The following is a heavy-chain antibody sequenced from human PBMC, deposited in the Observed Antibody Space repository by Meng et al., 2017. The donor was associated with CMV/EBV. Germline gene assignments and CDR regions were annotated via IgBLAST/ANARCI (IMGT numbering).Heavy chain of an antibody. CDR2: IIPIFGTA. Sequence: SVKVSCKASGGTFSSYAISWVRQAPGQGLEWMGGIIPIFGTANYAQKFQGRVTITTDESTSTAYMELSSLRSEDTAVYYCARERYQVLVLVGRFNWFDPWGQGTMVTVSS. CDR1: GGTFSSYA. D-gene: IGHD2-2*01. J-gene: IGHJ5*02. CDR3: ARERYQVLVLVGRFNWFDP. V-gene: IGHV1-69*05.